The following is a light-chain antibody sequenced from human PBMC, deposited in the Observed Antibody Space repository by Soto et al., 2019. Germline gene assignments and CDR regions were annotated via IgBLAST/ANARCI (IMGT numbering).Light chain of an antibody. V-gene: IGKV1-27*01. CDR1: QGIRNY. Sequence: DIQMTQSPSSLSASVGDRFTITCRASQGIRNYLDWYQKKKGKVPKLLIYAASTLQSGVPSRLSGSGYGTDLTITISSMQNEDVETYYCQKYNSGTFTFGGGTKVDIK. CDR2: AAS. CDR3: QKYNSGTFT. J-gene: IGKJ4*01.